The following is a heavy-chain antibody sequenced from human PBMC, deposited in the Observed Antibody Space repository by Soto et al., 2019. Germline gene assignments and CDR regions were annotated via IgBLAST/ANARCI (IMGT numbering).Heavy chain of an antibody. CDR2: ISGSGDST. CDR3: ARDGRDSSGYTQIFDY. Sequence: GGSLRLSCAASGFTFSTYAMNWVRQAPGKGLEWVSGISGSGDSTYYADSVKGRFTISRDNAKNSLYLQMNSLRAEDTAVYYCARDGRDSSGYTQIFDYWGQGTLVTVSS. V-gene: IGHV3-23*01. CDR1: GFTFSTYA. D-gene: IGHD3-22*01. J-gene: IGHJ4*02.